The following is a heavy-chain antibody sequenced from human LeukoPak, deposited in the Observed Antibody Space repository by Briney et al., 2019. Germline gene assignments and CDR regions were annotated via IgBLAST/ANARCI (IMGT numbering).Heavy chain of an antibody. J-gene: IGHJ6*03. D-gene: IGHD3-16*01. CDR1: GFTFSSYS. CDR3: ARDHYAWPPPHYYYMDV. CDR2: ISSSSNYI. Sequence: PGGSLRLSCAASGFTFSSYSMNWVRQAPGKGLEWVSSISSSSNYIYYADSVKGRFTISRDNAKNSLYLQMNSLRAEDTAVYYCARDHYAWPPPHYYYMDVWGKGTTVTVSS. V-gene: IGHV3-21*01.